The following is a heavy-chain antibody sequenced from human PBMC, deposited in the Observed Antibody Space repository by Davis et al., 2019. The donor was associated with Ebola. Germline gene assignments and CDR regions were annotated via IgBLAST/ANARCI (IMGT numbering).Heavy chain of an antibody. Sequence: PGGSLRLSCAASDFTFSSYDMHWVRQAPGKGLEWISYISSGGSTIYYADSVKGRFTISRDNSKNTLYLQMNSLRAEDTAVYYCARGELVPAAPSNYYYYGMDVWGQGTTVTVSS. V-gene: IGHV3-48*01. CDR2: ISSGGSTI. J-gene: IGHJ6*02. D-gene: IGHD2-2*01. CDR1: DFTFSSYD. CDR3: ARGELVPAAPSNYYYYGMDV.